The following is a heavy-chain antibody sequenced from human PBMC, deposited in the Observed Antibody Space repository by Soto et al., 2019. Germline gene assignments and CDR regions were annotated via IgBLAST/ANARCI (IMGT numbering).Heavy chain of an antibody. CDR1: GFSFRDYS. V-gene: IGHV3-23*03. Sequence: AGGSLRLSCAAYGFSFRDYSMNWVRQAPGKGLEWVAFIDLSGTTTYYRDSVTGRFTIFKDKSMNTVYLQMDRLTVEDAAVYYCTKDRVPDGIYSFDYWGQGALVTVSS. J-gene: IGHJ4*02. CDR3: TKDRVPDGIYSFDY. D-gene: IGHD2-15*01. CDR2: IDLSGTTT.